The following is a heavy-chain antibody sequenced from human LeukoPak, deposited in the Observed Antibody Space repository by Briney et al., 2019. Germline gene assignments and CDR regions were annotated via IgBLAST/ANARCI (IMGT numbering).Heavy chain of an antibody. J-gene: IGHJ6*03. V-gene: IGHV4-39*07. CDR3: ARDSSSYYMDV. Sequence: SGTLSLTCTVSGGSISSSSYYWVWIRQPPGEGLEWIGSIYYSGRSYYNPSLKSRVTISVDTSKNQFSLKLSSVAAADTAVYYCARDSSSYYMDVWGKGTTVTVSS. CDR2: IYYSGRS. CDR1: GGSISSSSYY.